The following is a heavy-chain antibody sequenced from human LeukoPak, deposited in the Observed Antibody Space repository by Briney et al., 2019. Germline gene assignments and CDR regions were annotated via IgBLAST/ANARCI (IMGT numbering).Heavy chain of an antibody. CDR2: ISSSGSTI. D-gene: IGHD2-15*01. J-gene: IGHJ4*02. Sequence: GGSLRLSCAASGFTFSDYYLTWIRQAPGKGLELVSYISSSGSTIYYADSVKGRFTISRDNAKNSLYLQMNSLRAEDTAVYYCARRYCTGGSCYSGVDYWGQGTLVTVSS. CDR1: GFTFSDYY. CDR3: ARRYCTGGSCYSGVDY. V-gene: IGHV3-11*04.